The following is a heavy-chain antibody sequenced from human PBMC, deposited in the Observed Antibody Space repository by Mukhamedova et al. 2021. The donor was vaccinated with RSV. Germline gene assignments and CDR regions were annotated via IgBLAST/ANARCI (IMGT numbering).Heavy chain of an antibody. Sequence: GWLSYISGSSKTIYYADSVKGRFTISRDNAMNSLYLQMNSLRDEDTAVYYCVRDSREGGGWEATNDYWGQGTLVTVSS. J-gene: IGHJ4*02. D-gene: IGHD6-19*01. V-gene: IGHV3-48*02. CDR3: VRDSREGGGWEATNDY. CDR2: ISGSSKTI.